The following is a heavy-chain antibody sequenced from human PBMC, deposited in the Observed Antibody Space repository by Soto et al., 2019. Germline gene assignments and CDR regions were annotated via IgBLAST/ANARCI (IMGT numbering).Heavy chain of an antibody. Sequence: QVQLVESGGGVVQPGRSLILSGAASGVVFRSYAMHWVRQAPGKWLDWVAVIAYDGSNKYYADPVKGRLTISRDNSKHPLYLPMHSLSSEATAVYYCASSRSIVVVMLGYSGLSGRGTLFTVSS. D-gene: IGHD3-22*01. J-gene: IGHJ2*01. CDR2: IAYDGSNK. CDR3: ASSRSIVVVMLGYSGL. V-gene: IGHV3-30-3*01. CDR1: GVVFRSYA.